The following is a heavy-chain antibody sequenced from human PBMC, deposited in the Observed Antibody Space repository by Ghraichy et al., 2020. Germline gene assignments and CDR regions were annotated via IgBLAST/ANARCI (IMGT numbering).Heavy chain of an antibody. CDR3: ATDGYTGSYRKFNAFDI. J-gene: IGHJ3*02. Sequence: GESLNISCAAYGLTFRNDNMNWVRQAPGKGLEWVSYISSSGSTIYYADSVKGRFTISRDNAKNSLYLQMNSLRDEDTAVYYCATDGYTGSYRKFNAFDIWGQGTMVTVSS. D-gene: IGHD1-26*01. CDR2: ISSSGSTI. V-gene: IGHV3-48*02. CDR1: GLTFRNDN.